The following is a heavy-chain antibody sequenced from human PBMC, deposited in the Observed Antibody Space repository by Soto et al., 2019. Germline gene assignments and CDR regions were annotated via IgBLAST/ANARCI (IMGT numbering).Heavy chain of an antibody. D-gene: IGHD1-26*01. CDR1: ASIFKGHG. CDR2: IRYDGSDE. CDR3: ARDGVGATTFFGFLDY. Sequence: LRLSCAASASIFKGHGMHWVRQVPGKGLEWVAIIRYDGSDEHYGDSVEGRFTISRDNSKNMLYLQMNSLRAEDTAVYYCARDGVGATTFFGFLDYWGQGTLVTISS. J-gene: IGHJ4*02. V-gene: IGHV3-33*08.